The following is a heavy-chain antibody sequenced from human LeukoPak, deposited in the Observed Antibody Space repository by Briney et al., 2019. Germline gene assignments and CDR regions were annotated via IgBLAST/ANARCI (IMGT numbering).Heavy chain of an antibody. CDR3: AKAGGLWHLDY. V-gene: IGHV3-9*01. CDR1: GFTFDDYA. J-gene: IGHJ4*02. CDR2: ISWNSGSI. D-gene: IGHD3-16*01. Sequence: GGSLRLSCAASGFTFDDYAMHWVRQAPGKGLEWVSGISWNSGSIGYADSVKGRFTISRDNAKNFLYLQMNSLRAEDTALYYCAKAGGLWHLDYWGQGTLVTVSS.